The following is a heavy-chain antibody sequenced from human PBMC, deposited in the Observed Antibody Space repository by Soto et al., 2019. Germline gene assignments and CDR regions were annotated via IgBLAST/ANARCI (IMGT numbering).Heavy chain of an antibody. CDR3: AHPRGYGVFAAYHI. CDR2: LTPSGGET. D-gene: IGHD4-17*01. Sequence: EAQLLESGGGLVRPGGSLRLSCVASGFTFSTYAMSWVRQAPGKGLEWVSALTPSGGETYYADSVKGQFTISRDNSMNALDLQIKSRRIADKGVYYCAHPRGYGVFAAYHIWGQGTIVTDSS. V-gene: IGHV3-23*01. J-gene: IGHJ3*02. CDR1: GFTFSTYA.